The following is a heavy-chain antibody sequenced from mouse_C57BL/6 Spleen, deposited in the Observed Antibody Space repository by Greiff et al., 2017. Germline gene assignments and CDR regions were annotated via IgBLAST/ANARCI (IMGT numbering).Heavy chain of an antibody. CDR1: GYTFTSYW. D-gene: IGHD2-5*01. J-gene: IGHJ4*01. Sequence: VQLQQPGAELVKPGASVKLSCKASGYTFTSYWMQWVKQRPGQGLEWIGEIDPSDSYTNYNQKFKGKATLTVDTSSSTAYMQLSSLTSEDSAVYYCARGVYYSNSYYAMDYWGQGTSVTVSS. CDR2: IDPSDSYT. CDR3: ARGVYYSNSYYAMDY. V-gene: IGHV1-50*01.